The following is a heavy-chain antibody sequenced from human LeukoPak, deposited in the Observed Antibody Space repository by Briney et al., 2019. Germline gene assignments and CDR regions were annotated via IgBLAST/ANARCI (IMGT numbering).Heavy chain of an antibody. V-gene: IGHV3-23*01. Sequence: LPGGSLRLSCAASGFTFSSYTMSWVRQAPGKGLEWVSAISGSCGSTYYADSVKGRFTISRDNSKNSLYLQMNSLRAEDTAVYYCAKQSVGGNVYSFDYWGQGTLVTVSS. CDR2: ISGSCGST. CDR1: GFTFSSYT. J-gene: IGHJ4*02. D-gene: IGHD4-23*01. CDR3: AKQSVGGNVYSFDY.